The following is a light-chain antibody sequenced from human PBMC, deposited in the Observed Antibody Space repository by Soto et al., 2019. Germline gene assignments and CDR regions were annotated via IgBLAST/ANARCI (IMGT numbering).Light chain of an antibody. V-gene: IGLV2-14*01. CDR1: SSDVGGYNY. CDR3: SSYTSSSTYV. CDR2: DVS. J-gene: IGLJ1*01. Sequence: QSALTQPASVSGSPGQSITISCTGTSSDVGGYNYVSWYQQHPGKAPKLMIYDVSNRPSGVSNRFSGSKSGNTASLTISGLQAEDEADSYCSSYTSSSTYVFGPGTEAPS.